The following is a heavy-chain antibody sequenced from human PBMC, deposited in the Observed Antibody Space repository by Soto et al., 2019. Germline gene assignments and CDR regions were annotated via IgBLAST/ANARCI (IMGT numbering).Heavy chain of an antibody. Sequence: QLQLQESGPGLVKPSETLSLTCSVSGDSINSGNYYWGWIRQPPGKGLEWIGSIYYRGNTYYNPSLKTRVPISVDKSTSHFSLKMNYVTAADSAVYFCARLEGLATISYYFDDWGQGTLVTVSS. J-gene: IGHJ4*02. D-gene: IGHD3-9*01. CDR1: GDSINSGNYY. CDR2: IYYRGNT. V-gene: IGHV4-39*01. CDR3: ARLEGLATISYYFDD.